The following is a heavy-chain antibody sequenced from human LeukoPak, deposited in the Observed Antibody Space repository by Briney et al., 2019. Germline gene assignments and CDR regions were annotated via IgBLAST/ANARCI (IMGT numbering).Heavy chain of an antibody. CDR2: ISSSSSTI. V-gene: IGHV3-48*01. D-gene: IGHD3-3*01. CDR1: GFTFSSYS. CDR3: ARDGLGFLEWSPKSTHDYFDY. Sequence: PGGSLRLSCAASGFTFSSYSMNWVRQAPGKGLEWVSYISSSSSTIYYTDSVKGRFTISRDNAKNSLYLQMNSLRAEDTAVYYCARDGLGFLEWSPKSTHDYFDYWGQGTLVTVSS. J-gene: IGHJ4*02.